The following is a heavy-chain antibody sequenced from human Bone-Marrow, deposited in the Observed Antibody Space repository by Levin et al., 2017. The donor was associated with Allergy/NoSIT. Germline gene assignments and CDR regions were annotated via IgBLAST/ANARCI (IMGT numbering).Heavy chain of an antibody. CDR2: INPNSGGT. J-gene: IGHJ5*02. D-gene: IGHD3-3*01. V-gene: IGHV1-2*06. CDR3: ARDGVRGFVEWLSIDNWFDP. CDR1: GYTFTGYY. Sequence: AASVKVSCKASGYTFTGYYMHWVRQAPGQGLEWMGRINPNSGGTNYAQKFQGRVTMTRDTSISTAYMELSRLRSDDTAVYYCARDGVRGFVEWLSIDNWFDPWGQGTLVTVSS.